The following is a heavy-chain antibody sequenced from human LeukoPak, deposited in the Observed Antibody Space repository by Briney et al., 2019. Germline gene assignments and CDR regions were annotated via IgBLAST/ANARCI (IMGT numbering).Heavy chain of an antibody. D-gene: IGHD3-3*01. CDR2: MYYSGGT. J-gene: IGHJ5*02. CDR3: ARGVLRFLEWLPNWFDP. Sequence: PSETLSLTCTVSGGSISSSSHYWGWIRQPPGKGLEWIGSMYYSGGTYYNPSLKSRVTISVDTSKNQFSLKLSSVTAADTAVYYCARGVLRFLEWLPNWFDPWGQGTLVTVSS. V-gene: IGHV4-39*07. CDR1: GGSISSSSHY.